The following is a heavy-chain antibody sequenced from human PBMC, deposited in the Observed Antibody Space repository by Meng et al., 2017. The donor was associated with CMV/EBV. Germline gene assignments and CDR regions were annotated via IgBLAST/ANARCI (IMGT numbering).Heavy chain of an antibody. V-gene: IGHV3-21*01. Sequence: GESLKISCAASGFTFSSYSIIWVRQSPGKGLEWVSSISSSSSYTFYIDSVKGRFTISRDNAKNLVYLQMNSLRAEDTAMYYCARVLEDVVVVVPNYYYGMDVWGQGTTVTVPQ. J-gene: IGHJ6*01. CDR1: GFTFSSYS. CDR3: ARVLEDVVVVVPNYYYGMDV. CDR2: ISSSSSYT. D-gene: IGHD2-15*01.